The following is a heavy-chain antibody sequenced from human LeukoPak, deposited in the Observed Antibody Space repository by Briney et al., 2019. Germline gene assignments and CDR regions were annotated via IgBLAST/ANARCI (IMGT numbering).Heavy chain of an antibody. J-gene: IGHJ4*02. CDR2: ISGSGGST. V-gene: IGHV3-23*01. CDR3: AKDHGSGSYYLSVDY. D-gene: IGHD3-10*01. Sequence: GRSLRLSCAASGFTFSSYAMSWVRQAPGKGLEWVSAISGSGGSTYYADSVKGRFTISRDNSKNTLYLQMNSLRAEDTAVYYCAKDHGSGSYYLSVDYWGQGTLVTVSS. CDR1: GFTFSSYA.